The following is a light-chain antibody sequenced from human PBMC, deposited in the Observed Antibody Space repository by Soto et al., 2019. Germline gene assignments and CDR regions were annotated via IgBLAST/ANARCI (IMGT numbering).Light chain of an antibody. Sequence: DIQMTQSPSTVYASVGDRVTLTCRASQSIGTLLAWYQQKPGEAPKLLIYDASNLERGVSSTFSGSGSGTEFILTINTLQPEDFATYYCQQYDGYSGTFGQGTKVQIK. V-gene: IGKV1-5*01. J-gene: IGKJ1*01. CDR1: QSIGTL. CDR3: QQYDGYSGT. CDR2: DAS.